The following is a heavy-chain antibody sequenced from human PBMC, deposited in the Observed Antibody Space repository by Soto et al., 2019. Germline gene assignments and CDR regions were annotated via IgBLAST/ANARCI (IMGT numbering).Heavy chain of an antibody. CDR2: ISHTGST. D-gene: IGHD2-8*02. Sequence: QMQLQESGPGLVKPSGTLSLTCAVSGGSLSDSNWCSWVRQPPGKGLEWIGEISHTGSTNYNPSLQSRVTLSVDKSKNHFSLNLKSVTAADTAVYYCASFTGTYYFDFWGPGTLVTVAS. CDR1: GGSLSDSNW. CDR3: ASFTGTYYFDF. J-gene: IGHJ4*02. V-gene: IGHV4-4*02.